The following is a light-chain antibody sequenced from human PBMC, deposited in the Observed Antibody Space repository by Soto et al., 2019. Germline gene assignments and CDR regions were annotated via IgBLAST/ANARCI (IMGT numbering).Light chain of an antibody. CDR1: SSVVGSYNL. CDR2: EVS. Sequence: QSALTQPASVSGSPGQSITISCTGTSSVVGSYNLVSWYKQHPGKAPKLMIYEVSERPSGVSNRFSGSRSGNTASLTISGLQAEDEADYYCCSYAGSSTFVFGTGTKVTVL. J-gene: IGLJ1*01. CDR3: CSYAGSSTFV. V-gene: IGLV2-23*02.